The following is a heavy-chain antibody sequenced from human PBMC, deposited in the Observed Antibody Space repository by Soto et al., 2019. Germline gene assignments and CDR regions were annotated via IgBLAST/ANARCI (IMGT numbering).Heavy chain of an antibody. V-gene: IGHV1-69*13. CDR3: ARARWCGELSLFDY. CDR2: IIPIFGTA. CDR1: GGTFSSYA. D-gene: IGHD3-10*01. J-gene: IGHJ4*02. Sequence: SVKVSCKASGGTFSSYAISWVRQAPGQGLEWMGGIIPIFGTANYAQKFQGRVTITADESTSTAYMELSSLRSEDTAVFYSARARWCGELSLFDYWGQGTLVTVSS.